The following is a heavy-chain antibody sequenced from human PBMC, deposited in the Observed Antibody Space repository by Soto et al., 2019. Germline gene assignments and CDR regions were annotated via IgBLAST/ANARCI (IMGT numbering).Heavy chain of an antibody. D-gene: IGHD2-2*01. CDR2: IYSGDNT. Sequence: GGSLRLSCAPSGFTVGINDMSWVRQAPGKGLEWVSVIYSGDNTYYADSVKGRFTISRDNPRNTLYLQMNSLRAEDTAVYYCARDRGGGYCSSTNCYALYMDVWGKGITVTVSS. CDR3: ARDRGGGYCSSTNCYALYMDV. CDR1: GFTVGIND. V-gene: IGHV3-66*01. J-gene: IGHJ6*03.